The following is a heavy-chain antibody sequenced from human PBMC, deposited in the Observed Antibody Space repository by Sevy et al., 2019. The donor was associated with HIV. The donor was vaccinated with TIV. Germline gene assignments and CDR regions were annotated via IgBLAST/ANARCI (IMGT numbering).Heavy chain of an antibody. CDR1: GFIFGDHG. Sequence: GGSLRLSCAASGFIFGDHGMHWVRQAPGKGLEWVAFIRLDGSDRYYADSVKGRFTISRDNSKNTLYLQMNSLRAEDTAVYYCAKVPSSGWNYLLDYWGQGILATVSS. CDR3: AKVPSSGWNYLLDY. V-gene: IGHV3-30*02. J-gene: IGHJ4*02. D-gene: IGHD1-7*01. CDR2: IRLDGSDR.